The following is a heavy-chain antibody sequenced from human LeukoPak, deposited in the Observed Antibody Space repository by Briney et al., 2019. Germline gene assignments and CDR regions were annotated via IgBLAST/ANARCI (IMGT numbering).Heavy chain of an antibody. CDR3: ARDPYSGTYGDTYYYYMDV. CDR2: IGTAGEI. CDR1: GFTFRSYD. J-gene: IGHJ6*03. Sequence: GGSLRLSCAASGFTFRSYDMHWVRQVTGKGLEWVSGIGTAGEIYYPGSVKGRFTISRDNARNSLYLQMNSLRAEDTAVYYCARDPYSGTYGDTYYYYMDVWGKGTTVTISS. D-gene: IGHD1-26*01. V-gene: IGHV3-13*01.